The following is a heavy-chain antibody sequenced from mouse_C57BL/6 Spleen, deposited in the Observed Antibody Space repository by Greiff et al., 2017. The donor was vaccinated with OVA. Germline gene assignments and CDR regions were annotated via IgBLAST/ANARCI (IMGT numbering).Heavy chain of an antibody. Sequence: DVKLQESGPGLVKPSQSLSLTCSVTGYSITSGYYWNWIRQFPGNKLEWMGYISYDGSNNYNPSLKNRISITRDTSKNQFFLKLNSVTTEDTATYYCAREDPHWYFDVWGTGTTVTVSS. CDR2: ISYDGSN. V-gene: IGHV3-6*01. CDR3: AREDPHWYFDV. CDR1: GYSITSGYY. J-gene: IGHJ1*03.